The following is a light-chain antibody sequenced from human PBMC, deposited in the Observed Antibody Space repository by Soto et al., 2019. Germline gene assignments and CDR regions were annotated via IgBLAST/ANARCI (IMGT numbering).Light chain of an antibody. CDR1: RSNIGSNY. Sequence: QSVLTQPPSASATPGQRVSISCSGSRSNIGSNYVYWYQQLPGAAPRLLMYSNNQRPSGVPGRFSVSKSGTSASLAISGLRSEDEADYYCAAWDDNLSGCVFGGGTKVTVL. CDR3: AAWDDNLSGCV. V-gene: IGLV1-47*02. J-gene: IGLJ3*02. CDR2: SNN.